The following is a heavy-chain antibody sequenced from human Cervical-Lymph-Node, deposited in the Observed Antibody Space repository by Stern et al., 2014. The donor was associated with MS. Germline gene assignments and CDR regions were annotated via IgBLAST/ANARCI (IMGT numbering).Heavy chain of an antibody. CDR2: ILPIFGTA. CDR1: GGTFSSYA. CDR3: ARGELKEGLVRGMDV. Sequence: QVQLEQSGAGVKKPGSSVKLSCKASGGTFSSYAISWVRQAPGHGLEWMGGILPIFGTANYAQKFQGSVTITADESPSTAYMELSSLRSEDTAVYYCARGELKEGLVRGMDVWGQGTTVTVSS. V-gene: IGHV1-69*12. D-gene: IGHD1-26*01. J-gene: IGHJ6*02.